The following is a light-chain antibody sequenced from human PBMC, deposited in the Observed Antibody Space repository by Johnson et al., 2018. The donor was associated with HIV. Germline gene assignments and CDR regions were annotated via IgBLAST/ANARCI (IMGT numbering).Light chain of an antibody. CDR3: GTWDSSLSAYV. CDR2: DTI. Sequence: QSVLTQPPSVSAAPGQKVTISCSGSSSNIGSHYVSLYQQVPGTAPRLVIYDTIKRPSGIPDRFSGSKSGTSATLGITGLQTGDEADYYCGTWDSSLSAYVFGTGTKVTVL. V-gene: IGLV1-51*01. J-gene: IGLJ1*01. CDR1: SSNIGSHY.